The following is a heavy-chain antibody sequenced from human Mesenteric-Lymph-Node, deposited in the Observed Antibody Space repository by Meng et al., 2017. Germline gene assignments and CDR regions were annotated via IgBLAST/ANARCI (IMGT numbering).Heavy chain of an antibody. D-gene: IGHD5-12*01. CDR1: GGSFSGYY. Sequence: SETLSLTCAVYGGSFSGYYWSWIRQPPGKGLEWIGYIYYSGSTYYNPSLKSRFTISLDTSKNQFSLKLSSVTAADTAVFYCARGGPHYYFDYWGQGTLVTVSS. V-gene: IGHV4-34*09. CDR3: ARGGPHYYFDY. CDR2: IYYSGST. J-gene: IGHJ4*02.